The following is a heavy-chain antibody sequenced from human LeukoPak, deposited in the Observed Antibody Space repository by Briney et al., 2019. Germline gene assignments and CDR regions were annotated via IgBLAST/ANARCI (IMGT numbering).Heavy chain of an antibody. V-gene: IGHV3-15*01. CDR2: IKSKTDGGTT. CDR1: GFTFSNAW. D-gene: IGHD4-11*01. CDR3: TTDYSNYEAHLYYYYGMDV. J-gene: IGHJ6*02. Sequence: PGGSLRLSCAASGFTFSNAWMSWVRQAPGKGLEWVGRIKSKTDGGTTDYAAPVKGRFTISRDDSKNTLYLQMNSLKTEDTAVYYCTTDYSNYEAHLYYYYGMDVWGQGTTVTVPS.